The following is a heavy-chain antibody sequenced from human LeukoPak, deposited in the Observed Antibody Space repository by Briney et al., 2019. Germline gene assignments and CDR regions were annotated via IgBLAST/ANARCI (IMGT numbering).Heavy chain of an antibody. CDR3: ASAMVRAIDI. CDR1: GYSISSGYY. CDR2: IYHSGST. Sequence: SETLSLTCAVSGYSISSGYYWGWIRQPPGKGLEWIGSIYHSGSTYYNPSLKSRVTISVDTSKNQFSLKLSSVTAADTAVYYCASAMVRAIDIWGQGTMVTVSS. D-gene: IGHD3-10*01. J-gene: IGHJ3*02. V-gene: IGHV4-38-2*01.